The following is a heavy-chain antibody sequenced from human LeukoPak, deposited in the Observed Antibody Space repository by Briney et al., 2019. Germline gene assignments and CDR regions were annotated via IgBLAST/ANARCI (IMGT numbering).Heavy chain of an antibody. CDR1: GFTFSSQP. CDR2: ISFDGKNK. Sequence: RSLRLSCAASGFTFSSQPMHWVRQTPGKGLEWVALISFDGKNKFYRDSVIGRFTISRDNTKNTLFLQMNSLRAEDMGVYYCVRPMTTTRNFEHWGQGTLVTVSS. J-gene: IGHJ4*02. V-gene: IGHV3-30*03. D-gene: IGHD1-1*01. CDR3: VRPMTTTRNFEH.